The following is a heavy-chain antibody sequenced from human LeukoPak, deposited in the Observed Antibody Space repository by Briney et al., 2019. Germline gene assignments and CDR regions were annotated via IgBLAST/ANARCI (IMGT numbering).Heavy chain of an antibody. Sequence: SETLSLTCTVSGGSINSHYWSWIRQPPGKGLQWIGDIYYSERTNYNPSLRSRVTISVDTSKNQLSLKLTSVLAADTAMYYCVSRDHTGWHYFDHWGQGILVTVSS. CDR1: GGSINSHY. J-gene: IGHJ4*02. CDR3: VSRDHTGWHYFDH. CDR2: IYYSERT. V-gene: IGHV4-59*08. D-gene: IGHD6-19*01.